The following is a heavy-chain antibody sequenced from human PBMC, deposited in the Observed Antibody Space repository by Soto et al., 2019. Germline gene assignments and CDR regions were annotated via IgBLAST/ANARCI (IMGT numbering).Heavy chain of an antibody. CDR2: IYTSGST. CDR1: GGSISSYY. D-gene: IGHD2-15*01. Sequence: SETLSLTCTVSGGSISSYYWSWIRQPPGKGLEWIGRIYTSGSTNYNPSLKSRVTMSVDTSKNQFSLKLSSVTAADTAVYYCARVVVVAAKGWFDPWGQGTLVTVSS. CDR3: ARVVVVAAKGWFDP. V-gene: IGHV4-4*07. J-gene: IGHJ5*02.